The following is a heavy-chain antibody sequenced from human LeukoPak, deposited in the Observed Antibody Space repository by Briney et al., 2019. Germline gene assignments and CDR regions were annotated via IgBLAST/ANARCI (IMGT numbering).Heavy chain of an antibody. J-gene: IGHJ5*02. V-gene: IGHV4-59*08. D-gene: IGHD3-3*01. CDR3: ASNARITIFGVVSRPGWFDP. Sequence: SETLSLTCTVSGGSISSYYWSWIRQPPGKGLEWIGYIYYSGSTNYNPSLKSRVTISVDTSKNQFSLKLSSVTAADTAVYYCASNARITIFGVVSRPGWFDPWGQGTLVTVSS. CDR1: GGSISSYY. CDR2: IYYSGST.